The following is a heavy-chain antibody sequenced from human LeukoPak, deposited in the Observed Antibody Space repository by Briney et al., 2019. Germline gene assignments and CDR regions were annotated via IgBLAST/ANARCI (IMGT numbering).Heavy chain of an antibody. Sequence: ASVKVSCKASGYTFTSYDINWVRQATGQGLEWMGWMNPNSGNTSYAQKFQGRVTMTRNTSISIAYMELSSLRSEDTAVYHCARATGKDILTGRKLDYWGQGTLVTVSS. J-gene: IGHJ4*02. D-gene: IGHD3-9*01. CDR2: MNPNSGNT. CDR1: GYTFTSYD. CDR3: ARATGKDILTGRKLDY. V-gene: IGHV1-8*01.